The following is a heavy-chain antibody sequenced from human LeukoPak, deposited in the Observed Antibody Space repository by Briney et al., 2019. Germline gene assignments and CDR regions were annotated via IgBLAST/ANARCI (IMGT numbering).Heavy chain of an antibody. D-gene: IGHD2-15*01. V-gene: IGHV3-23*01. CDR3: ASRDPCSGGSCYGLAY. J-gene: IGHJ4*02. Sequence: PGGSLRLSCAASGFTYSSHPMHWVRQAPGKGLEWVSAISDSGGNTYYADSVKGRFTISRDNSKNTLYLQMNSLRAEDTAVYYCASRDPCSGGSCYGLAYWGQGTLVTVSS. CDR1: GFTYSSHP. CDR2: ISDSGGNT.